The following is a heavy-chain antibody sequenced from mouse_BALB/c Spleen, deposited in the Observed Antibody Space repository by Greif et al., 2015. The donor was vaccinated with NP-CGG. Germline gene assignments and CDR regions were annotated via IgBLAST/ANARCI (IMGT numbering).Heavy chain of an antibody. CDR3: ARTTVVAYYAMDY. V-gene: IGHV5-17*02. CDR1: GFTFSSFG. Sequence: EVQLVESGGGLVQPGGSRKLSCAASGFTFSSFGMHWVRQAPEKGLEWVAYISSGSSTIYYADTVKGRFTISRDNPKNTLFLQTTSLRSEDTAMYYCARTTVVAYYAMDYWGQGTSVTVSS. CDR2: ISSGSSTI. J-gene: IGHJ4*01. D-gene: IGHD1-1*01.